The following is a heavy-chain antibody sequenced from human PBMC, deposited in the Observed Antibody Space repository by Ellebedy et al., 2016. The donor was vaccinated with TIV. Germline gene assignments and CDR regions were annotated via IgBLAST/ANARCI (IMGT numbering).Heavy chain of an antibody. D-gene: IGHD6-19*01. CDR1: GFTFSSYD. V-gene: IGHV3-13*01. CDR2: ISTAGDT. J-gene: IGHJ2*01. CDR3: ARATSGFDL. Sequence: GESLKISCAASGFTFSSYDMHWVRQRTGKGLEWVSAISTAGDTYYPGSVKGRFTISRENAKNSMYLQMNSLRAEDTAVYYCARATSGFDLWGRGTLVTVSS.